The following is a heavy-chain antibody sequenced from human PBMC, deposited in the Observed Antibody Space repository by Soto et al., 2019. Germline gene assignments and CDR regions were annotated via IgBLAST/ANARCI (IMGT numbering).Heavy chain of an antibody. V-gene: IGHV3-7*05. Sequence: PGGSLRLSCAASGFTFSSYWMSWVRQAPGKGLEWVANIKEDGREIYYVDSVKGRFTISRDNAKNSLYLQMNSLGAEDTAIYYCARAGSRATYFDYWGQGIQVTVSS. J-gene: IGHJ4*02. D-gene: IGHD6-25*01. CDR3: ARAGSRATYFDY. CDR2: IKEDGREI. CDR1: GFTFSSYW.